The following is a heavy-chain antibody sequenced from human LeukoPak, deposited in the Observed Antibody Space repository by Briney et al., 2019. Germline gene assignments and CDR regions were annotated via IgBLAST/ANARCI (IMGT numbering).Heavy chain of an antibody. CDR1: DGSISSYS. CDR2: IYYSGST. V-gene: IGHV4-59*01. J-gene: IGHJ3*02. Sequence: KTSETLSLTCTVSDGSISSYSWSWIRQPPGKGLEWIGNIYYSGSTDYNPSLKSRVTISADTSKNQLSLRLSSVTAADTAVYYCAKSNGYGLVDIWGQGTMVTVSS. D-gene: IGHD3-10*01. CDR3: AKSNGYGLVDI.